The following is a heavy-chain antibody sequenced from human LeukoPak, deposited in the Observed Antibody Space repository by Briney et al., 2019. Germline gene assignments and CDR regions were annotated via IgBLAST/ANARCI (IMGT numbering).Heavy chain of an antibody. J-gene: IGHJ4*02. CDR1: GGSFSGYY. V-gene: IGHV4-34*01. Sequence: SETLSLTCAVYGGSFSGYYWSWIRRPPGKGLEWIGEINHSGSTNYNPSLKSRVTISVDTSKNQFSLKLSSVTAADTAVYYCARGYMVRGVINDYWGQGTLVTVSS. D-gene: IGHD3-10*01. CDR2: INHSGST. CDR3: ARGYMVRGVINDY.